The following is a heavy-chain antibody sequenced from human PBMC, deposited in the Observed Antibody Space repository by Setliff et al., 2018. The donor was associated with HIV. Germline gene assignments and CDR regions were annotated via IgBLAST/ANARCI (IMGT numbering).Heavy chain of an antibody. D-gene: IGHD4-4*01. J-gene: IGHJ4*02. CDR2: IKEDGSEK. V-gene: IGHV3-7*01. CDR3: ARDSQTTPFDN. Sequence: PGGSLRLSCVGYEFTFSNFWLSWVRQAPGKGLEWVANIKEDGSEKYFLDSVKGRFTISRDNTKNSLYLQMNSLRVEDTAVYYCARDSQTTPFDNWGQGTLVTVSS. CDR1: EFTFSNFW.